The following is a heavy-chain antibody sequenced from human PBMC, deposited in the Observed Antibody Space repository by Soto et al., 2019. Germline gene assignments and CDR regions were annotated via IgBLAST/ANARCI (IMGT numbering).Heavy chain of an antibody. CDR1: GYTFTSYG. D-gene: IGHD6-6*01. J-gene: IGHJ6*02. CDR2: ISAYNGNT. CDR3: ARASSIAAAKLPTVYYYYGMDV. Sequence: ASVKVSCKASGYTFTSYGISWVRQAPGQGLEWMGWISAYNGNTNYAQKLQGRVTMTTDTSTSTAYMELRSLRSDDTAVYYCARASSIAAAKLPTVYYYYGMDVWGQGTTVTV. V-gene: IGHV1-18*04.